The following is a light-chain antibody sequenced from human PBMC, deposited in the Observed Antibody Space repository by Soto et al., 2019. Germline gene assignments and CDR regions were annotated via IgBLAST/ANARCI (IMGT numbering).Light chain of an antibody. CDR2: DTS. Sequence: SYELTQPPSVSVAPGQTAGITCGGNNIGSQSVHWYQLKPGQAPVLVVYDTSDRPSGIPERFSGSNSGNTATLTIGGVEAEDEADYYCYVYDSGTDHVVFGGGTKLTVL. V-gene: IGLV3-21*02. CDR3: YVYDSGTDHVV. J-gene: IGLJ3*02. CDR1: NIGSQS.